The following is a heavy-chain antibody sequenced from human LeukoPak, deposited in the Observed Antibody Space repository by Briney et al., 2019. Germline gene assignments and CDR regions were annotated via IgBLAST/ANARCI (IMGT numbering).Heavy chain of an antibody. V-gene: IGHV1-2*02. CDR2: INPSSGAT. J-gene: IGHJ3*02. CDR3: AREWELPPDDAFDI. D-gene: IGHD1-26*01. Sequence: ASVKVSCKASGYIFIGFVMHWVRQAPGQGLEWMGWINPSSGATNYAQNFQGRVTMTRDTSISTAYMELSRLRSDDTAVYYCAREWELPPDDAFDIWGQGTMVTVSS. CDR1: GYIFIGFV.